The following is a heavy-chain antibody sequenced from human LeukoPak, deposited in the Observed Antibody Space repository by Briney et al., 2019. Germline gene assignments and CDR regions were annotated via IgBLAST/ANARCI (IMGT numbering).Heavy chain of an antibody. CDR2: ISAYNGNT. CDR1: GYTFTSYG. Sequence: ASVKVSCKASGYTFTSYGISWVRQAPGQGLEWVGWISAYNGNTNYAQKLQGRVTMTTDTYTSTAYMELRSLRADDTAVYYCASSAGYYDSSGYYYVWGQGTLVTISS. V-gene: IGHV1-18*01. D-gene: IGHD3-22*01. J-gene: IGHJ4*01. CDR3: ASSAGYYDSSGYYYV.